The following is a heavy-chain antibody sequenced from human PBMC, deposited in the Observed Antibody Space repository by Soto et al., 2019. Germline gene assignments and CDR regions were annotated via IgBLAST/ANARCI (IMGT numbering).Heavy chain of an antibody. CDR1: GFTFSSYA. CDR2: ISGSGGST. D-gene: IGHD6-13*01. CDR3: AKDRTAAAGTLLRLVSHFDY. V-gene: IGHV3-23*01. Sequence: GGSLRLSCAASGFTFSSYAMSWVRQAPGKGLEWVSAISGSGGSTYYADSVKGRFTISRDNSKNTLYLQMNSLRAEDTAVYYCAKDRTAAAGTLLRLVSHFDYWGQGTLVTVSS. J-gene: IGHJ4*02.